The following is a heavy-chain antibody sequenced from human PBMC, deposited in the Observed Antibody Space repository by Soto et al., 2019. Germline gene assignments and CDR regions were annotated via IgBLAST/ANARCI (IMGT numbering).Heavy chain of an antibody. J-gene: IGHJ6*02. Sequence: QVQLQESGPGLVKPSQTLSLTCTVSGGSISSGGYYWSWIRQPPGTGLEWIGYIYYSGSTYYNQSLRCGISISLDTATDRFSRKQACVTAAETAVYYWARGEYYYYYGMYVWGQGTTGTFS. CDR3: ARGEYYYYYGMYV. CDR2: IYYSGST. V-gene: IGHV4-31*03. CDR1: GGSISSGGYY.